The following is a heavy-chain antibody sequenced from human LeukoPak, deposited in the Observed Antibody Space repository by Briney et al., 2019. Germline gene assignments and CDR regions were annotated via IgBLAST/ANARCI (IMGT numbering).Heavy chain of an antibody. CDR2: IYTSGST. Sequence: SETLSLTCTVSGGSISSSSYYWSWIRQPAGKGPEWIGRIYTSGSTNYNPSLKSRVTISVDTSKNQFSLKLSSVTAAATAVYYCARGGTWIQLWGYWYFDLWGRGTLVTVSS. J-gene: IGHJ2*01. D-gene: IGHD5-18*01. V-gene: IGHV4-61*02. CDR3: ARGGTWIQLWGYWYFDL. CDR1: GGSISSSSYY.